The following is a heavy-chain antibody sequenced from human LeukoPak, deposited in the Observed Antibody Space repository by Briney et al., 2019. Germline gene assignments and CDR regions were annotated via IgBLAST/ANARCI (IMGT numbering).Heavy chain of an antibody. CDR2: IYYSGST. V-gene: IGHV4-30-4*01. J-gene: IGHJ5*02. CDR3: ARGDGSGSYVRWFDP. D-gene: IGHD3-10*01. CDR1: GGSISSGDYY. Sequence: SQTLSLTCTVSGGSISSGDYYWSWIRQPPGKGLEWIGYIYYSGSTYYNPSLKSRVTISVDTSKNQFSLKLSSVTAADTAVYYCARGDGSGSYVRWFDPGARGTLVPVPS.